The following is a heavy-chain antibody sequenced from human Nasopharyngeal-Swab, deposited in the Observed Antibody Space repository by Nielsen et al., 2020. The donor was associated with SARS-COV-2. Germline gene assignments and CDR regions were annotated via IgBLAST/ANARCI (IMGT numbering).Heavy chain of an antibody. CDR3: AKGGNSGSYQFDY. D-gene: IGHD1-26*01. Sequence: GESLKISCAASGFTFSSYAMSWVRQAPGKGLELVSAISGSGGSTYYADSVKGRFTISRDNSKNTLYLQMNSLRAEDTAVYYCAKGGNSGSYQFDYWGQGTLVTVSS. CDR2: ISGSGGST. J-gene: IGHJ4*02. V-gene: IGHV3-23*01. CDR1: GFTFSSYA.